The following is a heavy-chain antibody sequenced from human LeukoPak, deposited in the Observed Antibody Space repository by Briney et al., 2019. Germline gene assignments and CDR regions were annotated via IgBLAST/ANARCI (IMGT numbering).Heavy chain of an antibody. V-gene: IGHV3-48*03. CDR1: GFTFSSYE. CDR2: ISSSGSTI. D-gene: IGHD3-10*01. CDR3: ASIVADFGTFDY. J-gene: IGHJ4*02. Sequence: GGSLRLSCAASGFTFSSYEMNWVRQAPGKGLEWVSHISSSGSTIYYADPVKGRFTISRDDAKNSLYLQMNSLRAEDTAVYYCASIVADFGTFDYWGQGTLVTVSS.